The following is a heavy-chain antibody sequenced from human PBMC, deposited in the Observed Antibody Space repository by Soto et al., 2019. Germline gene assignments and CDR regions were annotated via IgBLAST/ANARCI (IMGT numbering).Heavy chain of an antibody. Sequence: PSETLSLTCTVSGDSINNYYWSWMRLPAGKGPEWIGRIYSNGNTYYNPSLKSRVSMSVDTSKNQFSLILTTVTAADTAVYYCARGGAVATTAHFDHWGQGTLVTVSS. CDR1: GDSINNYY. CDR3: ARGGAVATTAHFDH. D-gene: IGHD5-12*01. V-gene: IGHV4-4*07. J-gene: IGHJ4*02. CDR2: IYSNGNT.